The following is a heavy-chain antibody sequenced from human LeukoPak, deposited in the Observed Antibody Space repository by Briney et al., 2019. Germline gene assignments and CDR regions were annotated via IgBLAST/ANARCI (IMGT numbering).Heavy chain of an antibody. CDR2: ISDSGGNT. J-gene: IGHJ4*02. V-gene: IGHV3-23*01. CDR1: GFTFSSYG. CDR3: ARDRLGVGATYH. Sequence: GGSLRLSCAASGFTFSSYGMSWVRQAPGKGLEWVSSISDSGGNTYYADSVKGRFTISRDNSKNTLYLQMNSLRAEDTAVYYCARDRLGVGATYHWGQGTLVTVSS. D-gene: IGHD1-26*01.